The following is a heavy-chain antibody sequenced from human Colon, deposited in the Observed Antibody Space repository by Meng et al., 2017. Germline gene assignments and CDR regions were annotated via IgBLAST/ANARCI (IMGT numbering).Heavy chain of an antibody. V-gene: IGHV3-9*01. CDR3: AKDISTNSGYYYFDY. D-gene: IGHD6-13*01. CDR2: ISGNSGRI. CDR1: GFTFNNYV. Sequence: GGSLRLSCAASGFTFNNYVMHWVRQAPGRGLEWVSGISGNSGRIAYADSVKGRFTISRDSAKNSLYLQMNSLINEDTALYYCAKDISTNSGYYYFDYWGQGTQVNVSS. J-gene: IGHJ4*01.